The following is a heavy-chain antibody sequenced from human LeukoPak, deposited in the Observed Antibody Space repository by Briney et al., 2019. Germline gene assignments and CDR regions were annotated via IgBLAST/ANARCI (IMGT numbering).Heavy chain of an antibody. Sequence: GASVKVSCKASGYTFTGYYMHWVRQAPGQGLEWMGWINPNSGGTNYAQKFQGRVTMTRDTSISTAYMELSRLRSDDTAVYYCARVGSAGYDSSGYYYELLLGYWGQGTLVTVSS. J-gene: IGHJ4*02. CDR2: INPNSGGT. D-gene: IGHD3-22*01. V-gene: IGHV1-2*02. CDR3: ARVGSAGYDSSGYYYELLLGY. CDR1: GYTFTGYY.